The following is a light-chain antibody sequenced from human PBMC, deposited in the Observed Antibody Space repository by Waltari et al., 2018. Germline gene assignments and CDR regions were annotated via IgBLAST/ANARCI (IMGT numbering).Light chain of an antibody. Sequence: QSALTQPASVSGSPGQSITIPCTGTSSAFGNYKSVSWYQQHPGKAPKLMIYAVSKRPSGVSDRFSGSKSGDMASLTISGLQPEDEAEYFCSSYAGSSKGVFGGGTKVTVL. CDR3: SSYAGSSKGV. CDR2: AVS. CDR1: SSAFGNYKS. V-gene: IGLV2-23*02. J-gene: IGLJ2*01.